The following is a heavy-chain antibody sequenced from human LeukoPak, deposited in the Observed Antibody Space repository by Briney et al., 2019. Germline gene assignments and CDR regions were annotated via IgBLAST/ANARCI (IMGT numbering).Heavy chain of an antibody. CDR3: ARDGYYDFWSGYPPYAFDI. J-gene: IGHJ3*02. Sequence: SETLSLTCTVSGGSISSYYWSWIRQPAGKGLDWIGRIYTSGSINYNPSLKSRVTMSVDTSKNQFSLKLSSVTAADTAVYYCARDGYYDFWSGYPPYAFDIWGQGTMVTVSS. D-gene: IGHD3-3*01. CDR2: IYTSGSI. CDR1: GGSISSYY. V-gene: IGHV4-4*07.